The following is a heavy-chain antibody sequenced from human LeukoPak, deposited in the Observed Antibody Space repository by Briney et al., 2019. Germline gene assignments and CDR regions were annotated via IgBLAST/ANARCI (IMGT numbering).Heavy chain of an antibody. V-gene: IGHV1-69*05. D-gene: IGHD2-2*01. CDR3: ARGLQYQLLKALGHYYMDV. CDR1: GGTFSSHA. J-gene: IGHJ6*03. CDR2: IIPISGTA. Sequence: SVKVSCKASGGTFSSHAIAWVRQAPGQGPEWMGGIIPISGTANYAQKFQGRVTITTDESTSTPYLELSSLASDDTAVYYCARGLQYQLLKALGHYYMDVWGEGTTVTVSS.